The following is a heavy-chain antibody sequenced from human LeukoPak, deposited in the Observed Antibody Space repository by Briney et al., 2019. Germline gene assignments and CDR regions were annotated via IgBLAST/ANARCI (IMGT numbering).Heavy chain of an antibody. D-gene: IGHD1-26*01. CDR2: IGSRGITI. CDR3: AGGVGATSGGGSDI. CDR1: GFTFNDYY. Sequence: GGSLRLSCAASGFTFNDYYMSWIRQAPGKGLEWVSYIGSRGITIYYADSVKGRFTISRDNAKNSLYLQMNSLRAEDTAVYYCAGGVGATSGGGSDIWGQGTMVTVSS. V-gene: IGHV3-11*01. J-gene: IGHJ3*02.